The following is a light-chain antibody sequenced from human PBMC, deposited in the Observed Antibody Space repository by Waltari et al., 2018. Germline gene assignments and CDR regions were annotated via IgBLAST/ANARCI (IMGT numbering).Light chain of an antibody. CDR3: SSYAGNNFYV. CDR2: EVS. Sequence: QSALTQPPSASGSPGQSVTISCTGTSRDVGYYNYFSWYQQHPGKAPKRMIFEVSKRFSGVPDRFSGSKSANTASLTVSGLQAEDEADYYCSSYAGNNFYVFGTGTTVTVL. CDR1: SRDVGYYNY. V-gene: IGLV2-8*01. J-gene: IGLJ1*01.